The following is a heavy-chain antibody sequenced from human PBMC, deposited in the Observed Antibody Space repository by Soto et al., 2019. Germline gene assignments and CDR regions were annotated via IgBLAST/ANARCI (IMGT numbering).Heavy chain of an antibody. CDR3: AGGWAARPNYSYYYGMDV. V-gene: IGHV1-69*01. CDR2: IIPIFGTA. CDR1: GGTFSSYA. D-gene: IGHD6-6*01. J-gene: IGHJ6*02. Sequence: QVQLVQSGAEVKKPGSSVKVSCKASGGTFSSYAISWVRQAPGQGLEWMGGIIPIFGTANYAQTFQGSVTITADESTSTAYMELRSLRSEDTAVDYCAGGWAARPNYSYYYGMDVWGQGTTVTVSS.